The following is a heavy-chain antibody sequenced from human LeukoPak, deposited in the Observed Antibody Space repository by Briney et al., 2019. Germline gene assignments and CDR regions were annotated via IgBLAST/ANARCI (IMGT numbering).Heavy chain of an antibody. Sequence: ASVKVSCKASGYTFTSYGISWVRQAPGQGLEWMGIINPSGGSTSYAQKFQGRVTMTRDTSTSTVYMELSSLRSEDTAVYYCARSTLIVATTFDYWGQGTLVTVSS. CDR1: GYTFTSYG. CDR3: ARSTLIVATTFDY. D-gene: IGHD5-12*01. CDR2: INPSGGST. J-gene: IGHJ4*02. V-gene: IGHV1-46*01.